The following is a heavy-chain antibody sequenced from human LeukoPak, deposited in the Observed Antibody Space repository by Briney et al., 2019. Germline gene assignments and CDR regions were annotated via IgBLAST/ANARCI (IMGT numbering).Heavy chain of an antibody. CDR1: GFTFSSHA. V-gene: IGHV3-23*01. Sequence: GGSLRLSCAASGFTFSSHAMSWVRQAPGKGLEWVSAISGSGGSTYYADSVKGRFTISRDNSKNTLYLQMNSLRAEDTAVYYCAKDPWTGSITGTFDYWGQGTLVTVSS. CDR3: AKDPWTGSITGTFDY. D-gene: IGHD1-7*01. CDR2: ISGSGGST. J-gene: IGHJ4*02.